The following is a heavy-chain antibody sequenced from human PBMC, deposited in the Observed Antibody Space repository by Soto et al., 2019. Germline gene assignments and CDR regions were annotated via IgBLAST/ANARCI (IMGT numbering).Heavy chain of an antibody. CDR2: IYSDGSTT. CDR3: ARGRGNWDPKYYNGLDV. CDR1: GFTFSSYW. D-gene: IGHD7-27*01. J-gene: IGHJ6*02. V-gene: IGHV3-74*01. Sequence: GGSLRLSCAASGFTFSSYWMHWVRQAPGKGLVWVSRIYSDGSTTTDADAVKGRFTISRDNAKSTLYLQMNSLRAEDTAVYYCARGRGNWDPKYYNGLDVWGQGTTVTVSS.